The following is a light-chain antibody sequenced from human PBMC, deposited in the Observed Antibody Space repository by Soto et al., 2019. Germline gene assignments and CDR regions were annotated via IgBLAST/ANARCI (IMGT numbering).Light chain of an antibody. Sequence: EIVLTQSPGTLSLSPGARAILSCRASQRVGSSSLAWYQQRPGQAPRLLIYGVSTRATGIPDRFSGSGSGTDFTLTNRRLESEDFAVYFCQQFGTSPAFGGGTKVEIK. CDR1: QRVGSSS. J-gene: IGKJ4*01. V-gene: IGKV3-20*01. CDR3: QQFGTSPA. CDR2: GVS.